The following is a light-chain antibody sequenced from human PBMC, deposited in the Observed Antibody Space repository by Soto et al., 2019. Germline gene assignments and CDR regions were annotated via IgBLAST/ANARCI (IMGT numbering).Light chain of an antibody. CDR3: QSYDSSLSGLWV. V-gene: IGLV1-40*01. CDR1: SSNIGAGFD. Sequence: QSVLTQPPSVSGAPGQRVTISCAGSSSNIGAGFDVHWYQQLPGTAPKLLIYGNTNRPSGVPDRFSGSKSGTSASLAITGHQAEDEGHYYCQSYDSSLSGLWVFGGGTQLTVL. CDR2: GNT. J-gene: IGLJ3*02.